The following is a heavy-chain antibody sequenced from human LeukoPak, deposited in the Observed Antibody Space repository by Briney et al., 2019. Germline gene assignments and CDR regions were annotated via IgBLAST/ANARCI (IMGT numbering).Heavy chain of an antibody. CDR3: AREVRTIVGSVTWFDP. CDR2: FDPEDGET. J-gene: IGHJ5*02. D-gene: IGHD1-26*01. CDR1: GYTLTELS. V-gene: IGHV1-24*01. Sequence: ASVKVSCKVSGYTLTELSMHWVRQAPGKGLEWMGRFDPEDGETIYAQKFQGRVTITADKSTSTAYMELSSLRSEDTAVYYCAREVRTIVGSVTWFDPWGQGTLVTVSS.